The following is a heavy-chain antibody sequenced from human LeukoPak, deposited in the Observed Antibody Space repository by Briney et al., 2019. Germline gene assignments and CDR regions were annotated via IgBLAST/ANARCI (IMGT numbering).Heavy chain of an antibody. CDR2: FDPEDGET. J-gene: IGHJ4*02. CDR3: ARVAYLFDGSGSYRQLFDY. V-gene: IGHV1-24*01. CDR1: GYTLTELS. Sequence: ASVKVSCKVSGYTLTELSMHWVRQAPGKGLEWMGGFDPEDGETIYAQKFQGRVTMTEDTSTDTAYMELSSLRSEDTAVYYCARVAYLFDGSGSYRQLFDYWGQGTLVTVSS. D-gene: IGHD3-10*01.